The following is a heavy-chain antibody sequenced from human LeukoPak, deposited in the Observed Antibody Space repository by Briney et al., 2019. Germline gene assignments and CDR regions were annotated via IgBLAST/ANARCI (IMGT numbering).Heavy chain of an antibody. D-gene: IGHD3-3*01. CDR3: ASLTIFGVVTGPR. V-gene: IGHV4-39*01. Sequence: SETLSLTCTVSGGSISSSSYYWGWIRQPPGKGLEWIGSIYYSGSTYYNPSLKSRVTISVDTSKNQFSLKLSSVTAADTAVYYCASLTIFGVVTGPRWGQGTLVTVSS. CDR2: IYYSGST. J-gene: IGHJ4*02. CDR1: GGSISSSSYY.